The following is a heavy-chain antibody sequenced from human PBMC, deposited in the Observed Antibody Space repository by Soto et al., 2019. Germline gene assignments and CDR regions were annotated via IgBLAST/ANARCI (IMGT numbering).Heavy chain of an antibody. V-gene: IGHV4-31*03. CDR3: ARGRSGAAGTFDY. J-gene: IGHJ4*02. CDR2: IYTIENT. CDR1: GGSIHSGGYY. Sequence: VQLQESGPGLVTPSQTLSLTCTVSGGSIHSGGYYWTWIRQYPGQGLGWIGYIYTIENTYYNPSLESRVTLSEDRSKNQFSLRLTSVTAADTAVYYCARGRSGAAGTFDYWGQGALVTVSS. D-gene: IGHD6-13*01.